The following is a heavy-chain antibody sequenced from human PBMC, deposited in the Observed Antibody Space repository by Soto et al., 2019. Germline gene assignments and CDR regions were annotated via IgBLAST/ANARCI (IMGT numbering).Heavy chain of an antibody. Sequence: GGSLRLSCAASGFTFSDFRMTWVRQAPGKGLEWVASISGKSDFIFYAESVKGRFTISRDNARTSLYLQMNDLRAEDAAVNYCAKDLSSRFSEGVDYWGRGTLVTVSS. CDR2: ISGKSDFI. CDR1: GFTFSDFR. V-gene: IGHV3-21*01. D-gene: IGHD3-3*01. J-gene: IGHJ4*02. CDR3: AKDLSSRFSEGVDY.